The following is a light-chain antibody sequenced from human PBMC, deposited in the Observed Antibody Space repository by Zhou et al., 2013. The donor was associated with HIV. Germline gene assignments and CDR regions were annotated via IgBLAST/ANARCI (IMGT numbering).Light chain of an antibody. Sequence: VLTQTPLSLSVTPGQPASISCKSSQSLLYSDGKTYLSWYLQKPGQSPHLLMYKVSNRFSGVPDRFSGSGSGTDFTLKISRVEAEDVGVYYCMQSKQLPWTFGQGTKVEI. CDR1: QSLLYSDGKTY. CDR3: MQSKQLPWT. V-gene: IGKV2D-29*02. CDR2: KVS. J-gene: IGKJ1*01.